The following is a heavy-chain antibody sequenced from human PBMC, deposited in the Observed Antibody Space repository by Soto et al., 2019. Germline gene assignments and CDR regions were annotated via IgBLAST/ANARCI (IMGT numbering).Heavy chain of an antibody. D-gene: IGHD3-22*01. CDR3: ARQTDSYYTFDAFDI. J-gene: IGHJ3*02. V-gene: IGHV4-39*01. CDR1: GCSISSGSYY. Sequence: PSETLSLTCTFSGCSISSGSYYWDWIRQPPGKGLEWIGNVYYSGSTNYNPSLESRVTISVDTSKNQFSLKLSSVTAADTAVYYCARQTDSYYTFDAFDIWGQGTMVTVSS. CDR2: VYYSGST.